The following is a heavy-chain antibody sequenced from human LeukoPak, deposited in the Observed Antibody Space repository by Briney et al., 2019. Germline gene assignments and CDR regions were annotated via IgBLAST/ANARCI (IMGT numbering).Heavy chain of an antibody. J-gene: IGHJ4*02. CDR3: ARDSYGSRYYFDY. CDR1: EFTFSDYY. D-gene: IGHD5-18*01. V-gene: IGHV3-11*01. CDR2: TSSSGSTI. Sequence: GGSLRLSCAASEFTFSDYYMSWIRQAPGKGLEWVSYTSSSGSTIYYADSVKGRFTISRDNAKNSLYLQMNSLRAEDTAVYYCARDSYGSRYYFDYWGQGTLVTVSS.